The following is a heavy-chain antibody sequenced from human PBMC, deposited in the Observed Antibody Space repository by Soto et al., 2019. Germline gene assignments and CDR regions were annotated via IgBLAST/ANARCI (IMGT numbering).Heavy chain of an antibody. D-gene: IGHD3-9*01. CDR2: ISGGGGGT. J-gene: IGHJ4*02. V-gene: IGHV3-23*01. CDR3: AKGSHYDILTAYHAFDS. CDR1: GFTFNSYA. Sequence: GGSLRLSCAASGFTFNSYAMNWVRQAPGKGLEWVSSISGGGGGTYYAASVKGRLTISRDNSKTTLDLQMTSLRAEAPALYYCAKGSHYDILTAYHAFDSWGPGTLVTVSS.